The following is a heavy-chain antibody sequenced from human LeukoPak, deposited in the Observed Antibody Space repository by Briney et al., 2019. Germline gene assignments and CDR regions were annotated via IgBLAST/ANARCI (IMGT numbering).Heavy chain of an antibody. D-gene: IGHD2-15*01. CDR1: GYTLTELS. CDR2: FDPEDSET. J-gene: IGHJ3*02. V-gene: IGHV1-24*01. CDR3: ATDPGGSGGSVYAFDI. Sequence: ASVKVSCKVSGYTLTELSMHWVRHAPGKGLEWIGGFDPEDSETIYAQKFQGRATMTEDTSTDTAYMELSSLRSEDTAVYYCATDPGGSGGSVYAFDIWGQGTMVTVSS.